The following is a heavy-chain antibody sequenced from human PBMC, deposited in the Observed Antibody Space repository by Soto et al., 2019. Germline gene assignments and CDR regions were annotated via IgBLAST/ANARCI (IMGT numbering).Heavy chain of an antibody. D-gene: IGHD1-1*01. CDR2: IYSGGDT. V-gene: IGHV3-66*01. CDR3: ARDGTYNWV. Sequence: ELQLVASGGGLVQPGGSLRLSCAASGFTVSNNYLRWGRQAPGKGLEWVSLIYSGGDTYYADSVKGRFTISRDNSKNTLYLQMNSLRAEDTAVYYCARDGTYNWVGGQGILVTVSS. CDR1: GFTVSNNY. J-gene: IGHJ4*02.